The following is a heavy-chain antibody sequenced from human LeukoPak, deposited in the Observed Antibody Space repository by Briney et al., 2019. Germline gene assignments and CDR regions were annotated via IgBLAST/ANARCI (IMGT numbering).Heavy chain of an antibody. V-gene: IGHV6-1*01. CDR1: GDSVSSNSAA. CDR2: TYYRSKWYS. D-gene: IGHD6-6*01. Sequence: SQTLSLTCGISGDSVSSNSAAWNWIRQSPSRGLEWLGRTYYRSKWYSDYAVSMKSRITINPDTSKNQFSLQLSSVTAADTAVYYCAGGRCCSSGVMPDYWGQGTLVTVSS. CDR3: AGGRCCSSGVMPDY. J-gene: IGHJ4*02.